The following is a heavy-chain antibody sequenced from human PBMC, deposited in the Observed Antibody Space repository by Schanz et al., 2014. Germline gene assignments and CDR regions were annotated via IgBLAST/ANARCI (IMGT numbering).Heavy chain of an antibody. CDR2: IRYDGSNK. Sequence: QVQLVESGGGVVQPGKSLRLSCAASGFSFSSYGIHWVRQAPGKGLEWVAFIRYDGSNKYYADSVKGRITISRDNSKNTLYLQMNSLRGEDTAVYYCARDKGGYYPFDYWGQGTLVTVSS. CDR3: ARDKGGYYPFDY. J-gene: IGHJ4*02. CDR1: GFSFSSYG. V-gene: IGHV3-30*02. D-gene: IGHD3-3*01.